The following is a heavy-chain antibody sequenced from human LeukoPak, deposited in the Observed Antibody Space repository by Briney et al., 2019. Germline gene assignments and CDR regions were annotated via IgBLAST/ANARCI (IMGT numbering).Heavy chain of an antibody. Sequence: GGSLRLSCAASGFTFSDYYMSWIRQAPGKGLEWVSYVSSSSSYTNYADSVKGRFTISRDNAKNSLYLQMNSLRAEDTAVYYCAREWYSSSSSPTFDYWGQGTLVTVSS. V-gene: IGHV3-11*06. D-gene: IGHD6-6*01. CDR2: VSSSSSYT. CDR1: GFTFSDYY. J-gene: IGHJ4*02. CDR3: AREWYSSSSSPTFDY.